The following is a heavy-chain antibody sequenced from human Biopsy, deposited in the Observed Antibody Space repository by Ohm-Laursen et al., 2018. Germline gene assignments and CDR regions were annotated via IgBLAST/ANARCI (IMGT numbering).Heavy chain of an antibody. CDR1: GGSISSDY. CDR3: ARATNSTGWPYYYFYGMDV. V-gene: IGHV4-59*01. CDR2: IYYSGST. J-gene: IGHJ6*02. Sequence: GTLSFTCTVSGGSISSDYWSWIPQTPGKGLEWIGYIYYSGSTNYNPSLKSRVTISVDTSKNQFSLRLNSVTAADTAVYYCARATNSTGWPYYYFYGMDVWGQGTTVTVSS. D-gene: IGHD2/OR15-2a*01.